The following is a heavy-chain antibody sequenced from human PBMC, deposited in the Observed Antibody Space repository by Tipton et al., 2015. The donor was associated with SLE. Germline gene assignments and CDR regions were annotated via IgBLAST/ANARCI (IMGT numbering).Heavy chain of an antibody. D-gene: IGHD3-10*01. J-gene: IGHJ6*03. CDR3: AGVWGRGGVGFGYYIAV. CDR1: GFTFSSHE. CDR2: ITTRAPTT. V-gene: IGHV3-48*03. Sequence: SLRLSCVGSGFTFSSHEFNWVRQAPGRGPEWISHITTRAPTTYYADSVKGRFSISRDNAKNSLNLQMNSLRVEDTAVYYCAGVWGRGGVGFGYYIAVWRKGTAVIVSS.